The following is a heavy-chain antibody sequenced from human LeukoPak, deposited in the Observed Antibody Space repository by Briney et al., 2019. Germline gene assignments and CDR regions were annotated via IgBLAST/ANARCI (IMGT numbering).Heavy chain of an antibody. D-gene: IGHD1-20*01. CDR2: IGLASGFV. CDR1: GFTFSDYS. CDR3: ARDHNWAFDS. J-gene: IGHJ4*02. Sequence: GGSLRLSCAASGFTFSDYSMNWVRRAPGRSPEWISYIGLASGFVSYADSVKGRFSISSDTARNSVYLQMSSLRAEDTAVYYCARDHNWAFDSWGQGTLVTVSS. V-gene: IGHV3-21*05.